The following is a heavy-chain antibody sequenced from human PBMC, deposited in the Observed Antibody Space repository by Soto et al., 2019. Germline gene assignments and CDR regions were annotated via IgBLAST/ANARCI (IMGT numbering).Heavy chain of an antibody. J-gene: IGHJ4*02. CDR1: GGSIIDGQTY. CDR3: ARDAPGVAPF. D-gene: IGHD2-15*01. CDR2: INYRGTT. V-gene: IGHV4-31*03. Sequence: QVQLQESGPGLVKPSQTLSLTCTVSGGSIIDGQTYLNWIRQHPERGLEWMGYINYRGTTNYSPALKGRLLISVDTSKNQFSLTLTSGTAADTAVYYCARDAPGVAPFWGQGTLVTVSS.